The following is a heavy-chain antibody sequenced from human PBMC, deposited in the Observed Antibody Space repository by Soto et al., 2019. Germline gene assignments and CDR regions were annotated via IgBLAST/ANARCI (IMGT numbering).Heavy chain of an antibody. Sequence: SETLSLTCTVSGGSISSGDYYWSWIRQPPGKGLEWIGYIYYSGSTYYNPSLKSRVTISVDTSKNQFSLKLSSVTAADTAVYYCASHPDSDYGSGSFPGLRYYFDYWGQGALVTVSS. CDR1: GGSISSGDYY. CDR2: IYYSGST. V-gene: IGHV4-30-4*01. J-gene: IGHJ4*02. D-gene: IGHD3-10*01. CDR3: ASHPDSDYGSGSFPGLRYYFDY.